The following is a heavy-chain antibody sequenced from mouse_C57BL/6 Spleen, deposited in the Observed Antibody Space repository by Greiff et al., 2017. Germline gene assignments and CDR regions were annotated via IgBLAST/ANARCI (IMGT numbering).Heavy chain of an antibody. V-gene: IGHV14-1*01. CDR1: GFNIKDYY. CDR2: IDPEDGDT. CDR3: TTEGYGNYYFDY. D-gene: IGHD2-1*01. Sequence: EVQLQQSGAELVRPGASVKLSCTASGFNIKDYYMHWVKQRPEQGLEWIGRIDPEDGDTEYAPKFQGKATMTADTSSNTAYLQLSSLTSEDTAVYYCTTEGYGNYYFDYWGQGTTLTVSS. J-gene: IGHJ2*01.